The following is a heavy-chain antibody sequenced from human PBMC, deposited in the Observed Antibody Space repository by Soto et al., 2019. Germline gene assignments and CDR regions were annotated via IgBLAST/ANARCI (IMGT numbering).Heavy chain of an antibody. D-gene: IGHD2-15*01. J-gene: IGHJ3*02. V-gene: IGHV3-23*01. Sequence: GGSLRLSCAASGFTFSSYAMSWVRQAPGKGLEWVSAISGSGGSTYYADSVKGRFTISRDNSKNTLYLQMNSLRAEDTAVYYCAKTLGDIVVVVAATLIQSSGAFDIWGQGTMVTVSS. CDR2: ISGSGGST. CDR3: AKTLGDIVVVVAATLIQSSGAFDI. CDR1: GFTFSSYA.